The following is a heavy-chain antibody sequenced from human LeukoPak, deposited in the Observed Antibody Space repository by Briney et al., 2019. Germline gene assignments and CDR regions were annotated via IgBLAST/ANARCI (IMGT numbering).Heavy chain of an antibody. Sequence: ASVKVSCKASGYTFKTYSFTWVRQAPGQGLEWMGRISAYNGDTNYAQKFQGRVALTADTLTRTGYMELTTLRSDDTAVYYCAFRGVIPNYFDYWGQGSLVTVSS. CDR2: ISAYNGDT. CDR1: GYTFKTYS. CDR3: AFRGVIPNYFDY. D-gene: IGHD3-10*01. V-gene: IGHV1-18*01. J-gene: IGHJ4*02.